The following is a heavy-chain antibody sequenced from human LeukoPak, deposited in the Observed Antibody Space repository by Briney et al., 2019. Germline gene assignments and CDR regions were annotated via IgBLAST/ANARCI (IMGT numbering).Heavy chain of an antibody. V-gene: IGHV4-4*02. CDR1: GGSIDFTNY. D-gene: IGHD2-2*01. J-gene: IGHJ4*02. CDR3: TRESRPFCPFAF. CDR2: ISHDGTR. Sequence: PSETLSLTCGVSGGSIDFTNYWSWVRQAPGKGLEWIGEISHDGTRNYNPSLRSRVAMSFDRANNYFSLSLTAGTAADTALYYCTRESRPFCPFAFWGQGVMVTVSS.